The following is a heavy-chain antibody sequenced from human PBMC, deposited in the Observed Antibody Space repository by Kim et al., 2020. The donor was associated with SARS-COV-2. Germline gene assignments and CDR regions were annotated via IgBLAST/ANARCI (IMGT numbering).Heavy chain of an antibody. V-gene: IGHV3-30*01. J-gene: IGHJ4*02. Sequence: KGRFTISRDNSKNTLYLQMNSLRAEDTAVYYCARDLSWAMIVVVITGLDYWGQGTLVTVSS. D-gene: IGHD3-22*01. CDR3: ARDLSWAMIVVVITGLDY.